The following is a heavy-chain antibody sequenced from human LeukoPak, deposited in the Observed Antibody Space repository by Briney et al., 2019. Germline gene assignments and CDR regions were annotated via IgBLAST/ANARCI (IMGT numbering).Heavy chain of an antibody. V-gene: IGHV4-59*12. J-gene: IGHJ4*02. CDR2: IYYSGST. D-gene: IGHD4-17*01. Sequence: SETLSLTCTVSGGSISSYYWSWIRQPPGKGLEWIGYIYYSGSTNYNPSLKSRVTISVDTSKNQFSLKLSSVTAADTAVYYCARGRTYGDYLYFDYWGQGTLVTVSS. CDR3: ARGRTYGDYLYFDY. CDR1: GGSISSYY.